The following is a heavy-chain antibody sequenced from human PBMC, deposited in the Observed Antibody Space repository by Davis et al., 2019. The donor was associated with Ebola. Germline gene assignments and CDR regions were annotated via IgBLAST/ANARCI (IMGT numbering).Heavy chain of an antibody. J-gene: IGHJ6*02. D-gene: IGHD3-3*01. CDR2: ISGGGYST. CDR1: GFTFSSYG. CDR3: ARLVAWSGLRDYYYGMDV. Sequence: GGSLRLSCAASGFTFSSYGMNWVRQTPGKGLEWVSAISGGGYSTDYADSVKGRFTISRDNAKNSLYLQMNSLRAEDTAVYYCARLVAWSGLRDYYYGMDVWGQGTTVTVSS. V-gene: IGHV3-23*01.